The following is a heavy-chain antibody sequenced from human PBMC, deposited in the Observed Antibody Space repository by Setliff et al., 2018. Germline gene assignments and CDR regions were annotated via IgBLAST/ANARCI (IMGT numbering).Heavy chain of an antibody. CDR1: GYTFTDFG. CDR2: ISPYTGNT. J-gene: IGHJ6*02. V-gene: IGHV1-18*01. D-gene: IGHD6-6*01. CDR3: AKEPAISLTEAVRRTYYDYALDV. Sequence: GASVKVSCKASGYTFTDFGINWVRQAPGQGLEWMGWISPYTGNTYSAQRFQGRVTITADDSTSTIYMDVSSLRAKDTARYYCAKEPAISLTEAVRRTYYDYALDVWGQGTTVTVSS.